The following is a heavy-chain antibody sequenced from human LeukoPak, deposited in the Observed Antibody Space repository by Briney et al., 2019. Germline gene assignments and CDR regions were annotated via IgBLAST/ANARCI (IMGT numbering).Heavy chain of an antibody. CDR1: GFTFSSYA. CDR3: AKDPLDEGTY. J-gene: IGHJ4*02. CDR2: ISGSGGST. Sequence: GGSLRLSCAASGFTFSSYAMSWVRQAPGKGLEWVSAISGSGGSTYYADSVKGRFTISRDNSKNTLYLQMNSLRAGDTAIYYCAKDPLDEGTYWGQGTLVTVSS. D-gene: IGHD1-1*01. V-gene: IGHV3-23*01.